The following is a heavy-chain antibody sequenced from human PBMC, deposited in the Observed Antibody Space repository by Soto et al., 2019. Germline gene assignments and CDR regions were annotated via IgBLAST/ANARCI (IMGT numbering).Heavy chain of an antibody. CDR2: MNPNSGNT. D-gene: IGHD3-3*01. Sequence: ASVKVSCKASGYTFTSYDINWVRQATGQGLEWMGWMNPNSGNTGYAQKFQGRVTITRNTSISTAYMELSSLRSEDTAVYYCARGGRGGYYDFWSGKWFDPWGQGTLVTVSS. J-gene: IGHJ5*02. CDR3: ARGGRGGYYDFWSGKWFDP. V-gene: IGHV1-8*01. CDR1: GYTFTSYD.